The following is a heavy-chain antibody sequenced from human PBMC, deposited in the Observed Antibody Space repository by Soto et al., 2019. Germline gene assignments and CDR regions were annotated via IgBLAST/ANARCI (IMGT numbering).Heavy chain of an antibody. D-gene: IGHD3-3*01. J-gene: IGHJ6*02. V-gene: IGHV3-23*01. CDR3: AKANSLNYDFWSGYFNYYYYGMDV. Sequence: GGSLRLSCAASGFTFSSYAMSWVRQAPGKGLEWVSAISGSGGSTYYADSVKGRFTISRGNSKNTLYLQMNSLRAEDTAVYYCAKANSLNYDFWSGYFNYYYYGMDVWGQGTTVTVSS. CDR1: GFTFSSYA. CDR2: ISGSGGST.